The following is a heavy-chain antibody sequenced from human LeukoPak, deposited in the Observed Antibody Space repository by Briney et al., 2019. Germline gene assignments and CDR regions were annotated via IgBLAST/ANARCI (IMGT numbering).Heavy chain of an antibody. J-gene: IGHJ5*02. Sequence: PSETLSLTCTVSGGSISSSSHYWGWIRQPPGKGLEWIGSIYYSGSTYYNPSLKSRVTISVDTSKNQFSLKLSSVTAADTAVYYCARAGIAAARFDPWGQGTLVTVSS. CDR3: ARAGIAAARFDP. D-gene: IGHD6-13*01. V-gene: IGHV4-39*01. CDR1: GGSISSSSHY. CDR2: IYYSGST.